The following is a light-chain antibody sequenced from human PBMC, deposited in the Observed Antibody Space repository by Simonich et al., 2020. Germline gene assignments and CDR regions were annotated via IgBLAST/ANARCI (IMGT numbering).Light chain of an antibody. CDR2: EGS. CDR3: SSYTSSSTLV. CDR1: SSDVGGYNL. V-gene: IGLV2-14*02. Sequence: QSALTQPASVSGSPGQSITISCTETSSDVGGYNLVSWYQQHPGKAPKLMIYEGSKRPSGVSNRFSGSKSGNTASLTISGLQGEDEADYYCSSYTSSSTLVFGGGTKLTVL. J-gene: IGLJ2*01.